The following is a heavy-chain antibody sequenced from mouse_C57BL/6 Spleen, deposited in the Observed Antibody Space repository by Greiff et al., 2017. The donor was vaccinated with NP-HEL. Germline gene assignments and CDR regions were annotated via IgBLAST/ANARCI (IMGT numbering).Heavy chain of an antibody. J-gene: IGHJ4*01. CDR3: ARGDYDYDNYAMDY. CDR2: INPNNGGT. D-gene: IGHD2-4*01. V-gene: IGHV1-18*01. CDR1: GYTFTDYN. Sequence: EVQRVESGPELVKPGASVKIPCKASGYTFTDYNMDWVKQSHGKSLEWIGDINPNNGGTIYNQKFKGKATLTVDKSSSTAYMELRSLTSEDTAVYYCARGDYDYDNYAMDYWGQGTSVTVSS.